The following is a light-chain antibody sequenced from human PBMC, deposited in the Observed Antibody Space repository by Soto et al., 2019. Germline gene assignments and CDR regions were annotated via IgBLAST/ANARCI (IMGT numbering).Light chain of an antibody. CDR3: CSYAGSPRYV. CDR1: SSDVGSYNL. J-gene: IGLJ1*01. CDR2: EGS. Sequence: QSVLTQPASVSGSPGQSITISCTGTSSDVGSYNLVSWYQQHPGKAPKLMIYEGSKRPSGVSNRFSGSKSGNTASLTTSGLQAEDEADYYCCSYAGSPRYVFGTGTKLTVL. V-gene: IGLV2-23*01.